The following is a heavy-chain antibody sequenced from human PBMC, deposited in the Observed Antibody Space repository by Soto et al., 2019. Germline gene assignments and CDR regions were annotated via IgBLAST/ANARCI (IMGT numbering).Heavy chain of an antibody. J-gene: IGHJ5*02. CDR2: INPSGGST. CDR3: ARASLRAYSRSSGWFDP. D-gene: IGHD6-6*01. CDR1: GYTFTSYY. Sequence: ASVKVSCKASGYTFTSYYMHWVRQAPGQGLEWMGIINPSGGSTSYAQKFQGRVTMTRDTSTSTVYMELSSLRSEDTAVYYCARASLRAYSRSSGWFDPWGQGTLVTVSS. V-gene: IGHV1-46*01.